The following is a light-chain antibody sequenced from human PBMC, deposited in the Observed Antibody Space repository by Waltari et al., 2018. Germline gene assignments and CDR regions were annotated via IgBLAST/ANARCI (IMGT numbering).Light chain of an antibody. J-gene: IGLJ1*01. CDR3: SSYTSNSTYV. V-gene: IGLV2-14*03. Sequence: QSALTQPASVSGSPGQSITIPCHGTSSYVGGYNYVSWYQQYPGKAPKLMIYDVSQWPSGVSNRFSGSKSSNTASLTISGLQAEDEADYYCSSYTSNSTYVFGTGTKVTVL. CDR2: DVS. CDR1: SSYVGGYNY.